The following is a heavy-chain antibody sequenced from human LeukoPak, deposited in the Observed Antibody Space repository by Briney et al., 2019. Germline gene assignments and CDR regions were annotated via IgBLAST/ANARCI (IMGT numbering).Heavy chain of an antibody. V-gene: IGHV4-59*01. CDR2: IYYSGST. J-gene: IGHJ4*02. CDR1: GGSISSYY. D-gene: IGHD3-22*01. Sequence: SETLSLTCTVSGGSISSYYWSWIRQPPGKGLEWIGYIYYSGSTNYDPSLKSRVTISVDTSKNQFSLKLSSVTAADTAVYYCASAPYDSSGYYFPGFDYWGQGTLVTVSS. CDR3: ASAPYDSSGYYFPGFDY.